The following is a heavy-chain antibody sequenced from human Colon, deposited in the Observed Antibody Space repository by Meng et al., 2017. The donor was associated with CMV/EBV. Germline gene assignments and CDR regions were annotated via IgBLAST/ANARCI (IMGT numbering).Heavy chain of an antibody. J-gene: IGHJ4*02. V-gene: IGHV3-7*01. CDR3: LTKTSFKGLDY. Sequence: GGSLRLSCEVSGLTFSSYWMAWARQVPGKELKWVANISPDGSVTYYVDSVTGRFTISRDNTKASFYLQMTSLRAEDTAVYYCLTKTSFKGLDYWGQGSLVTVSS. CDR2: ISPDGSVT. D-gene: IGHD1-14*01. CDR1: GLTFSSYW.